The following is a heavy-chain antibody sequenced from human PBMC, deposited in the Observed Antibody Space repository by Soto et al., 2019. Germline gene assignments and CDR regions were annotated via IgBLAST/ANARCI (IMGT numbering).Heavy chain of an antibody. D-gene: IGHD3-22*01. CDR2: ISSSSSTI. J-gene: IGHJ4*02. CDR3: AXTYYYDSSGYYHPTLRY. CDR1: GFTFSIYS. Sequence: GSMRLSCAASGFTFSIYSMNWVRQAPGKGLEWVSYISSSSSTIYYADSVKGRFTISRDNAKNSLYLQMNSLRDEDTAVYYCAXTYYYDSSGYYHPTLRYWGQGTLVTVSS. V-gene: IGHV3-48*02.